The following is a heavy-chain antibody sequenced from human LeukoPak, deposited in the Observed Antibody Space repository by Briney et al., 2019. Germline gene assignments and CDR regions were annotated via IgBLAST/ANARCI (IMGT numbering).Heavy chain of an antibody. Sequence: ASVKVSGKASGYTFTSYAMHWVRQAPGQRLEWMGWINAGNGNTKYSQKFQGRVTITRDTSASTAYMELSSLRSEDTAVYYCARAFDTVANGDYWGQGTLVTVSS. CDR1: GYTFTSYA. CDR3: ARAFDTVANGDY. V-gene: IGHV1-3*01. J-gene: IGHJ4*02. D-gene: IGHD2-15*01. CDR2: INAGNGNT.